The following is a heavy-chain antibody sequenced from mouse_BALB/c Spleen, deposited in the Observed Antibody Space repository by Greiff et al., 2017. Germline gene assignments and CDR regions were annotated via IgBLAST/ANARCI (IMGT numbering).Heavy chain of an antibody. D-gene: IGHD2-1*01. CDR2: ISSSGSYT. J-gene: IGHJ4*01. V-gene: IGHV5-6*02. CDR3: ARHYYGKYDAMDY. CDR1: GFTFSSYG. Sequence: EVKLVESGGDLVKPGGSLKLSCAASGFTFSSYGMSWVRQTPDKRLEWVATISSSGSYTDYPYSVKGRFTISRDNAKNTLYLQMSSLKSEDTAMYYCARHYYGKYDAMDYWGQGTSVTVSS.